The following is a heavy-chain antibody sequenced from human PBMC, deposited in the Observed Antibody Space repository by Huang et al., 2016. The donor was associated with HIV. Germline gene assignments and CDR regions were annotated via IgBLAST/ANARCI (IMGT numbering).Heavy chain of an antibody. Sequence: QVQLVQSGAEVKKPGASVKVSCKVSGDTLPELSRHWVRQAPGKGLEWMGGSAPEQGETNYAQNCQGRVTMTEETSTDTAYMELNSLRSEDTAVYYCATGFDTYYDIWGQGTMVIASS. J-gene: IGHJ3*02. V-gene: IGHV1-24*01. D-gene: IGHD2-21*01. CDR2: SAPEQGET. CDR1: GDTLPELS. CDR3: ATGFDTYYDI.